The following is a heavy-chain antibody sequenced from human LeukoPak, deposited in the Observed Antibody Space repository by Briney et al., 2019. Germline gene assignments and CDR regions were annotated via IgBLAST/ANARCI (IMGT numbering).Heavy chain of an antibody. CDR1: GYTFTSYD. D-gene: IGHD4-17*01. J-gene: IGHJ3*02. Sequence: GASVKVSCKASGYTFTSYDINWVRQATGQGLEWMGWMNPNSGNTGYAQKFQGRVTMTRNTSISTAYMELSSLRSEDTAVYYCARHPNTVTDAFDIWGQGTMVTVSS. V-gene: IGHV1-8*01. CDR2: MNPNSGNT. CDR3: ARHPNTVTDAFDI.